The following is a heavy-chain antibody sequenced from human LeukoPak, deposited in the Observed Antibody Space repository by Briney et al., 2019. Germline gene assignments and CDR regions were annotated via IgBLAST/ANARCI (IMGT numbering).Heavy chain of an antibody. Sequence: SETLSLTCTVSGGSISSSSYYWGWIRQPPGKGLEWIGSIYYSGGTYYNPSLKSRVTISVDTSKNQFSLKLSSVTAADTAVYYCARDRRYDFWSGYYTGGTFDYWGQGTLVTVSS. CDR2: IYYSGGT. CDR3: ARDRRYDFWSGYYTGGTFDY. J-gene: IGHJ4*02. V-gene: IGHV4-39*07. CDR1: GGSISSSSYY. D-gene: IGHD3-3*01.